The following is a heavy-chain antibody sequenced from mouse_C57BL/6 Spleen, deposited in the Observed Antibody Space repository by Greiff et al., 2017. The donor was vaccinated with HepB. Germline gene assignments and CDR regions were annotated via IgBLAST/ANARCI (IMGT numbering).Heavy chain of an antibody. CDR3: TRSGYYGSSFAY. CDR2: IDPETGGT. V-gene: IGHV1-15*01. D-gene: IGHD1-1*01. CDR1: GYTFTDYE. J-gene: IGHJ3*01. Sequence: VQRVESGAELVRPGASVTLSCKASGYTFTDYEMHWVKQTPVHGLEWIGAIDPETGGTAYNQKFKGKAILTADKSSSTAYMELRSLTSEDSAVYYCTRSGYYGSSFAYWGQGTLVTVSA.